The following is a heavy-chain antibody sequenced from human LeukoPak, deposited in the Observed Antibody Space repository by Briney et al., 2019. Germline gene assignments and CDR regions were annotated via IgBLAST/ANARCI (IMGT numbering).Heavy chain of an antibody. V-gene: IGHV1-69*13. D-gene: IGHD3-10*01. CDR1: GGTFSSYA. CDR2: IIPIFGTA. J-gene: IGHJ4*02. Sequence: ASVKVSCKASGGTFSSYAISWVRQAPGQGLEWMGGIIPIFGTANYAQKFQGRVTITADESTSTAYMELSSLRSEDTVVYYCARDLDRYGSGSYYTRGLSDYWGQGSRVTVSS. CDR3: ARDLDRYGSGSYYTRGLSDY.